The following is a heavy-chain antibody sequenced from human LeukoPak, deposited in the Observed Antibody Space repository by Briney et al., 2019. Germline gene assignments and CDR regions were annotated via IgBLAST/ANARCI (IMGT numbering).Heavy chain of an antibody. Sequence: SETLSLTCTVSGGSISSYYWSWIRQPPGKGLEWIGYIYYSGSTNYNPSLKGRVTISVDTSKNQFSLKLSSVTAADTAVYYCARYRGTVVTPAFDYWGQGTLVTVSS. CDR1: GGSISSYY. CDR2: IYYSGST. D-gene: IGHD4-23*01. CDR3: ARYRGTVVTPAFDY. V-gene: IGHV4-59*01. J-gene: IGHJ4*02.